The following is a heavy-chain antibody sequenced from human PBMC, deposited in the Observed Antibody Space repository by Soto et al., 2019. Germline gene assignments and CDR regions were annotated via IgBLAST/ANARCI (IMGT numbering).Heavy chain of an antibody. V-gene: IGHV5-10-1*01. Sequence: GESLKMSCKGSGYSFTSYWISWVHQMPGKGLEWMGRIDPSDSYTKYSPSFQGHVTISADKSISTAYLQWRSLKASDTAMYYCASNTNRNYYDAIHVWGQATTVT. D-gene: IGHD1-1*01. J-gene: IGHJ6*02. CDR2: IDPSDSYT. CDR1: GYSFTSYW. CDR3: ASNTNRNYYDAIHV.